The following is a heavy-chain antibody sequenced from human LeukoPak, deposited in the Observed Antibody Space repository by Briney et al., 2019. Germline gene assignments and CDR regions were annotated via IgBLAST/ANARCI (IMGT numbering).Heavy chain of an antibody. J-gene: IGHJ4*02. V-gene: IGHV4-59*08. CDR3: ARLSGSGSRRKEGYYFDY. CDR2: IYYSRST. CDR1: GGSISSYY. D-gene: IGHD3-10*01. Sequence: SETLSLTCTVSGGSISSYYWSWIRQPPGKGLEWIGYIYYSRSTNYNPSLKSRVTISVDTSKNQFSLKLSSVTAADTAVYYCARLSGSGSRRKEGYYFDYWGQGTLVTVSS.